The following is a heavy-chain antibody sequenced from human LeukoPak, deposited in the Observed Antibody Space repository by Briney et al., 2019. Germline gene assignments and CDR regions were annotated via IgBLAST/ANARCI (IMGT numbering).Heavy chain of an antibody. CDR2: ISSSSSYI. D-gene: IGHD3-10*01. J-gene: IGHJ4*02. V-gene: IGHV3-21*01. CDR1: GFTFSSYS. CDR3: ARDTYYGSGTPY. Sequence: SGGSLRLSCAASGFTFSSYSMNWVRQAPGKGLEWVSSISSSSSYIYYADSVKGRFTISRGNAKNSLYLQMNSLRAEDTAVYYCARDTYYGSGTPYWGQGTLVTVSS.